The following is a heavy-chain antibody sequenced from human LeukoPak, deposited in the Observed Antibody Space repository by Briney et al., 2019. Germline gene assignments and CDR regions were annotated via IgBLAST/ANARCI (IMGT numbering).Heavy chain of an antibody. Sequence: GGSLRLSCAASGFTFSSYWMIWFGKAPGKGLEWVANIRQDGSEKYYVDSVKGQFTISRDNAKNSLYLQMTSLRAEDTAVYYCARENRSTSCCFDYWGQGTLVTVSS. J-gene: IGHJ4*02. CDR1: GFTFSSYW. V-gene: IGHV3-7*01. CDR3: ARENRSTSCCFDY. D-gene: IGHD2-2*01. CDR2: IRQDGSEK.